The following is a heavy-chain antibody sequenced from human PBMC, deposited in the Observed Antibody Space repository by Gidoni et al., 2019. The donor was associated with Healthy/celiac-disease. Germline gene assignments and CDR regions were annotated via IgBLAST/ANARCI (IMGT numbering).Heavy chain of an antibody. Sequence: QVQLQESGPGLVKPSQTLSLTCTVSGGSISSGSYYWSWIRQPAGKGLEWIGRIYTSGSTNYNPALKSRVTISVDTSKNQFSLKLSSVTAADTAVYYCARNRRITMIVVQPGLAFDIWGQGTMVTVSS. CDR3: ARNRRITMIVVQPGLAFDI. V-gene: IGHV4-61*02. D-gene: IGHD3-22*01. J-gene: IGHJ3*02. CDR2: IYTSGST. CDR1: GGSISSGSYY.